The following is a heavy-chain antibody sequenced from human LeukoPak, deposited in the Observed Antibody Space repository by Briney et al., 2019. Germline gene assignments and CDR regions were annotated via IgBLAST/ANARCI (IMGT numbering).Heavy chain of an antibody. CDR1: GGTFSSHA. Sequence: ASVKVSCKASGGTFSSHAISWVRQAPGQGLEWMGWISAYNGNTNYAQKLQGRVTMTTDTSTSTAYMELRSLRSDDTAVYYCAREWQLVLDYWGQGTLVTVSS. J-gene: IGHJ4*02. CDR2: ISAYNGNT. D-gene: IGHD6-6*01. CDR3: AREWQLVLDY. V-gene: IGHV1-18*01.